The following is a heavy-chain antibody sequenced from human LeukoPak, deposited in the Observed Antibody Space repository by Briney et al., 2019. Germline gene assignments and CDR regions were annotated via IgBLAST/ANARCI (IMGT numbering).Heavy chain of an antibody. D-gene: IGHD2-15*01. CDR1: GFTFSTYA. J-gene: IGHJ6*02. V-gene: IGHV3-21*01. CDR3: ARGRDGGSGVYYYGMDV. CDR2: ISSGSSYK. Sequence: PGGSLRLSCAASGFTFSTYAMSWVRQAPGRGLEWVSSISSGSSYKYDADSVKGRFTISRDNAKNPLYLQMNSLRAEDTAVYYCARGRDGGSGVYYYGMDVWGQGTTVTVSS.